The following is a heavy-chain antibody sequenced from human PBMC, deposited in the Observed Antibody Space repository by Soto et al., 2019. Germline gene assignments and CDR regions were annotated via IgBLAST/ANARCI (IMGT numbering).Heavy chain of an antibody. J-gene: IGHJ4*02. Sequence: SVKVSCKASGGTFSSYAISWVRQAPGQGLEWMGGIIPIFGTANYAQKFQGRVTITADESTSTAYMELSSLRSEDTAVYYCARDLSQDSAAADNYWGQGTLVTVSS. CDR3: ARDLSQDSAAADNY. CDR1: GGTFSSYA. D-gene: IGHD6-13*01. V-gene: IGHV1-69*13. CDR2: IIPIFGTA.